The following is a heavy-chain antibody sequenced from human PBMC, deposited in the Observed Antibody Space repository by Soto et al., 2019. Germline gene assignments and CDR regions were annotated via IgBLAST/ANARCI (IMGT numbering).Heavy chain of an antibody. Sequence: QVQLVQSGAEVKKPGASVKVSCKASGYTFNSYGSSWVRQAPGQGLEWMGWISAYNGNTHYAQKQQGRVTMTTDTATTTAYMVLRSLRSDDTAVYYCASDIVVVPAAKRTGGYYYYYGMDVWGQGTTVTVSS. CDR2: ISAYNGNT. D-gene: IGHD2-2*01. CDR1: GYTFNSYG. J-gene: IGHJ6*02. V-gene: IGHV1-18*01. CDR3: ASDIVVVPAAKRTGGYYYYYGMDV.